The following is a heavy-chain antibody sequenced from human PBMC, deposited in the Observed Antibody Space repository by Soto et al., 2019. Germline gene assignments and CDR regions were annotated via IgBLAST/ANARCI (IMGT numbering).Heavy chain of an antibody. J-gene: IGHJ4*02. CDR1: GGSISGADYC. Sequence: PSETLSLTCTVSGGSISGADYCWSWIRQPPGKGLEWIGFIYYNGNTYYNASLKSRVTISLDTSKNQFSPKLNSVTAADTAVYYCARDQGLNYGSFDSWGPGTLVTVSS. CDR3: ARDQGLNYGSFDS. V-gene: IGHV4-30-4*01. D-gene: IGHD3-10*01. CDR2: IYYNGNT.